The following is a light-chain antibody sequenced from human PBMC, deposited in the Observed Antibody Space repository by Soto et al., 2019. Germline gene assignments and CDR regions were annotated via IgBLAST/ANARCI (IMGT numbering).Light chain of an antibody. V-gene: IGKV1D-16*01. CDR3: QQFRSFPIT. J-gene: IGKJ5*01. CDR2: FAS. CDR1: QDIGSH. Sequence: DIQMTQSPSSLSASVGDRVTITCRASQDIGSHLAWYQQKPEKAPKSLIYFASTLQSGVPSRFSASGSGTDFTLTISSLQPEDCATYYCQQFRSFPITFGQGTRLEIK.